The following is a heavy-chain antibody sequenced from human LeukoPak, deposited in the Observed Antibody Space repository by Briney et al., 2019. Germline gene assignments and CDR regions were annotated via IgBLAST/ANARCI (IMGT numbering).Heavy chain of an antibody. D-gene: IGHD3-22*01. V-gene: IGHV1-69*04. J-gene: IGHJ3*02. CDR1: GGTFSSYA. CDR3: ARGYSVYYDSSGPDAFDI. CDR2: IIPILGIA. Sequence: SVKVSCKASGGTFSSYAISWVRQAPGQGLEWMGRIIPILGIANYAQKFQGRVTITADKSTSTAYMELGSLRSEDTAVYYCARGYSVYYDSSGPDAFDIWGQGTMVTVSS.